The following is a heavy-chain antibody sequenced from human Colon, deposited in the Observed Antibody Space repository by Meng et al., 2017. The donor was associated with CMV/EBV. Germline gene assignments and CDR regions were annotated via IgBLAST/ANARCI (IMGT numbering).Heavy chain of an antibody. CDR3: ARDNTIVVPSDAFDI. J-gene: IGHJ3*02. D-gene: IGHD3-22*01. CDR1: GGSISTNTYY. V-gene: IGHV4-39*07. Sequence: SETLSLTCTVSGGSISTNTYYWGWIRQSPGKGLEWIGSIYYLGTTYYNPSLKSRVTISLDTSKNQFSLSLTSVTAADTAVYYCARDNTIVVPSDAFDIWGQGTLVTVSS. CDR2: IYYLGTT.